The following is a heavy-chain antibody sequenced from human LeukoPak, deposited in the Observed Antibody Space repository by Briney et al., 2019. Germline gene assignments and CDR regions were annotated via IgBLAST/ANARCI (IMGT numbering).Heavy chain of an antibody. V-gene: IGHV1-2*04. D-gene: IGHD3-10*02. Sequence: GGSLRLSCAASGYTFTGYYMHWVRQAPGQGLEWMGWINPNSGGTNYAQKFQGWVTMTRDTSISTAYMELSRLRSDDTAVYYCATLSGESNREFDYWGQGTLVTVSS. CDR1: GYTFTGYY. CDR2: INPNSGGT. J-gene: IGHJ4*02. CDR3: ATLSGESNREFDY.